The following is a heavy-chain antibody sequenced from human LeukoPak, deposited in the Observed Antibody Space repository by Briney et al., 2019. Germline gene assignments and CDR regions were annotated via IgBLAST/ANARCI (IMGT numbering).Heavy chain of an antibody. Sequence: SGPTLFHPTQPLTLTCTFSGFSLSTRGVGVGWIRQPPGKALEWLALIYWNDDKRYIPSLKSRLTITKDTSKNQVVLTMTNMDPVDTATYYCAHRNKGKNWFDPWGQGTLVTVSS. CDR3: AHRNKGKNWFDP. V-gene: IGHV2-5*01. CDR1: GFSLSTRGVG. J-gene: IGHJ5*02. D-gene: IGHD2/OR15-2a*01. CDR2: IYWNDDK.